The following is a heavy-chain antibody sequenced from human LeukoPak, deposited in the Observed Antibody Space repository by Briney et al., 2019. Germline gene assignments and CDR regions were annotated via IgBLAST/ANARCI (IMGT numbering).Heavy chain of an antibody. CDR2: MYYSRST. CDR1: GGSISSSNYY. D-gene: IGHD5-18*01. J-gene: IGHJ5*02. V-gene: IGHV4-39*01. Sequence: KPSETLSLTCTVSGGSISSSNYYWSWIRQPPGKGLGCIGGMYYSRSTYYNPSLKSRLTISVDTSKNQISLKLSSVTATDTAVYYCARHDTAMVRGWFDPWGRGTLVTVSS. CDR3: ARHDTAMVRGWFDP.